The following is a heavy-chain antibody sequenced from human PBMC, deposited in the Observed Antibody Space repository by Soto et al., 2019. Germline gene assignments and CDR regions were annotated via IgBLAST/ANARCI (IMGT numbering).Heavy chain of an antibody. Sequence: QVQLVQSGSEVKMPGSSVKVSCKTSGGTFSRHAINWVRQAPGQGLEWMGGIIPMFGTTNYAKKFKGRVTNSAEESTSTAYIELSSLRSDEAAGYYCARAAIHVSSWFFCFDPWCQGAL. V-gene: IGHV1-69*01. J-gene: IGHJ5*02. CDR1: GGTFSRHA. CDR2: IIPMFGTT. CDR3: ARAAIHVSSWFFCFDP. D-gene: IGHD6-13*01.